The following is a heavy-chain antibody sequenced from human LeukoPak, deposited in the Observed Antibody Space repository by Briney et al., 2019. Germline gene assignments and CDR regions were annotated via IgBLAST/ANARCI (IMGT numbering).Heavy chain of an antibody. CDR2: VYTDDSDS. D-gene: IGHD6-13*01. CDR1: GYSFTSYL. J-gene: IGHJ4*02. V-gene: IGHV5-51*01. Sequence: GESLKISCKGSGYSFTSYLIGWVRQMPGKGLEWMGIVYTDDSDSTYSPSFQGQVTISADKSISTAYLQWSSLKASDTAMYYCARLLRNIAAAVYYFDYWGQGTLVTVSS. CDR3: ARLLRNIAAAVYYFDY.